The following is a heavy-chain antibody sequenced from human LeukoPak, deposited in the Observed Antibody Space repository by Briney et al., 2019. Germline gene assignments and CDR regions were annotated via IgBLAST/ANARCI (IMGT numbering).Heavy chain of an antibody. D-gene: IGHD3-22*01. CDR3: ASPPSGYLYTFDY. CDR2: ISTSGSN. J-gene: IGHJ4*02. CDR1: PASIRNYY. V-gene: IGHV4-4*09. Sequence: SETLSLTCAVSPASIRNYYWSWIWQAPGKGLEWIGYISTSGSNKYNPPLKGRVPISLDRSKNRFSLNLNFVTAADAAVYYCASPPSGYLYTFDYGGQGALVTVSS.